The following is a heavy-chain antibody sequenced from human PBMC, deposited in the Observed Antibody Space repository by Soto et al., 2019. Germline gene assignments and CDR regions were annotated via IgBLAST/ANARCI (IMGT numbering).Heavy chain of an antibody. Sequence: ASVKVSCKASGYTFTSYGISWVRQAPGQGLEWMGWISAYNGNTNYAQKLQGRVTMTTDTSTSTAYMELRSLRSDDTAVYYCARGRVVVAALGYYYYGMDVWGQGTTVTV. D-gene: IGHD2-15*01. CDR3: ARGRVVVAALGYYYYGMDV. V-gene: IGHV1-18*01. CDR2: ISAYNGNT. J-gene: IGHJ6*02. CDR1: GYTFTSYG.